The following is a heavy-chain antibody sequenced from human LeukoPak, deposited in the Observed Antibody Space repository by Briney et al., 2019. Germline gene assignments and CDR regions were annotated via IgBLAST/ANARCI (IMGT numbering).Heavy chain of an antibody. Sequence: SETLSLTCTVSGGSISSYYWSWIRQPPGQGLEWIGEINHSGSTNYNPSLKSRVTISVDTSKNHFSLKLSSVTATDTAVYYCAREGPYGSGTYYTYWFDPWGQGTLVTVSS. V-gene: IGHV4-34*01. D-gene: IGHD3-10*01. J-gene: IGHJ5*02. CDR3: AREGPYGSGTYYTYWFDP. CDR1: GGSISSYY. CDR2: INHSGST.